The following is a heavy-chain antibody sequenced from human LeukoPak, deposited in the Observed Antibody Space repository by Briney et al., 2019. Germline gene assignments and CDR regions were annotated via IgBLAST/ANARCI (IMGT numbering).Heavy chain of an antibody. Sequence: GRSLRLSCAASGFTLDDYAMHWVRQAPGKGLEWVSGISWNSGSIGYADSVKGRFTISRDNAKNSLYLQMNSLRAEDMAFYYCAKDSLRYYDSSGATYYFDHWGQGTLVTVSS. J-gene: IGHJ4*02. V-gene: IGHV3-9*03. D-gene: IGHD3-22*01. CDR2: ISWNSGSI. CDR1: GFTLDDYA. CDR3: AKDSLRYYDSSGATYYFDH.